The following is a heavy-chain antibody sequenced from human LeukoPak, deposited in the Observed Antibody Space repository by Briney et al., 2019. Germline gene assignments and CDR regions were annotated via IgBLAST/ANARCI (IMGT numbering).Heavy chain of an antibody. J-gene: IGHJ4*02. D-gene: IGHD6-13*01. Sequence: PSETLSLTCTVSGYSISSGYYWGWIRQPPGKGLEWIGSIYHSGSTYYNPSLKSRVTISVDTSKNQFSLKLSSVTAADTAVYYCARGGKSTAAGSIDYWGQGTLVTVSS. V-gene: IGHV4-38-2*02. CDR2: IYHSGST. CDR1: GYSISSGYY. CDR3: ARGGKSTAAGSIDY.